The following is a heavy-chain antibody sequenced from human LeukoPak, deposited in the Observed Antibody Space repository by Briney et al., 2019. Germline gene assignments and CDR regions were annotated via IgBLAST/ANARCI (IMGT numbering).Heavy chain of an antibody. J-gene: IGHJ4*02. CDR2: MNPNSGNT. CDR1: GYTFTSYD. Sequence: GASVKVSCKASGYTFTSYDINWVRQATGQGLEWMGWMNPNSGNTGYAQKFQGRVTMTRNTSISTAYMELSSLRSEDTAVYYCARGLQYLHVLRFSEWLSYPGYYFDYWGQGTLVTVSS. V-gene: IGHV1-8*01. D-gene: IGHD3-3*01. CDR3: ARGLQYLHVLRFSEWLSYPGYYFDY.